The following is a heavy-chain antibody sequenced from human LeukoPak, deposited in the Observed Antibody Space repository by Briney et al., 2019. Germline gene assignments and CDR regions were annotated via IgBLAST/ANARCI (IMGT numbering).Heavy chain of an antibody. V-gene: IGHV4-39*07. Sequence: SETLSLTCTVSGGSISSSSNYWGWIRQSPGKGLEWIGSVYYSGPTYYNPSLESRVNISVDTSKNQFSLKLSSVTAADTAVYYCARVSYLYYGSGSLRDYYYGMDVWGQGTTVTVSS. CDR1: GGSISSSSNY. CDR3: ARVSYLYYGSGSLRDYYYGMDV. D-gene: IGHD3-10*01. CDR2: VYYSGPT. J-gene: IGHJ6*02.